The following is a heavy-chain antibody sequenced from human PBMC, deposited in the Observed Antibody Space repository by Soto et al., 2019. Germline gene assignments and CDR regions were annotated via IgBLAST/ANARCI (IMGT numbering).Heavy chain of an antibody. V-gene: IGHV1-69*08. CDR2: VIPMHGSE. J-gene: IGHJ6*03. D-gene: IGHD2-2*03. CDR3: ATGITTSGYRRYMDV. Sequence: VQLVQSGAEMKKPGSSVRVSCKASGGSFNGYFITWVRQAPGQGLEWVGRVIPMHGSESHARKFGDRITLTADTLTNTASLDLRSLQSPARAVYDCATGITTSGYRRYMDVWGKGPKVTVSS. CDR1: GGSFNGYF.